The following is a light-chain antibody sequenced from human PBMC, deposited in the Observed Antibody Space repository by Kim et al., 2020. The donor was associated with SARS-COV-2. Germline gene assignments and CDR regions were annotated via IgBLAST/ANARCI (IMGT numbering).Light chain of an antibody. J-gene: IGLJ2*01. CDR2: DVS. CDR3: SSYTSSSTVV. Sequence: QSALTQPASVSGSPGQSITLSCTGTSSDVGGYDYVSWYQQHPGKAPKLMIYDVSNRPSGVSNRFSGSKSGNTASLIISGLQAEDEADYYCSSYTSSSTVVFGGGTQLTVL. CDR1: SSDVGGYDY. V-gene: IGLV2-14*01.